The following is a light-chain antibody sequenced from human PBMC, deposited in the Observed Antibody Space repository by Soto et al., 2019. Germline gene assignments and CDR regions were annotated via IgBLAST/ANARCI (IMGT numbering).Light chain of an antibody. CDR2: DAS. J-gene: IGKJ1*01. CDR1: QSIGRF. Sequence: DIQMTQSPSTLSASVGDRVTITCRASQSIGRFLAWYQHQPGKAPKLLIYDASTLESGVPSRFSGTGSGTEFTFSFTSLQPEDFGTFYCQQCYMGWTFGQGTKVDFK. CDR3: QQCYMGWT. V-gene: IGKV1-5*01.